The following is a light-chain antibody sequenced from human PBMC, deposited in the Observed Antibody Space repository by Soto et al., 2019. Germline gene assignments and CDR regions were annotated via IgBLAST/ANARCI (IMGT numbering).Light chain of an antibody. V-gene: IGKV3-20*01. J-gene: IGKJ2*01. CDR1: QSVTSTH. Sequence: EIVVTQTPSTLSLSPGERVTLSCRASQSVTSTHLAWYQQKADQAPRLLIYGASTRATGLPDIFSGSGSDSDFSLTIRRLDPEDFAMYYCLLSFSPDPYTFGPGTKVQIK. CDR3: LLSFSPDPYT. CDR2: GAS.